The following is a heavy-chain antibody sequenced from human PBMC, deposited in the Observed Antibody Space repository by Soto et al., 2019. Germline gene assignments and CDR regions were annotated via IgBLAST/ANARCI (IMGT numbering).Heavy chain of an antibody. CDR3: VSVVVPAAIYHYYYYMDV. D-gene: IGHD2-2*01. Sequence: EVQLVESGGGLVKPGGSLRLSCAASGFTFSSYSMNWVRQAPGKGLEWVSSISSSSSYIYYAYSVKGRFTISRDNAKNSLYLQMNSLRAEDTAVYYCVSVVVPAAIYHYYYYMDVWGKGTTVTVSS. V-gene: IGHV3-21*01. CDR1: GFTFSSYS. CDR2: ISSSSSYI. J-gene: IGHJ6*03.